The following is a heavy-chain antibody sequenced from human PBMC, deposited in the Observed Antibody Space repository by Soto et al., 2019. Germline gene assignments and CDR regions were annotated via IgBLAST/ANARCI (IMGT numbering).Heavy chain of an antibody. J-gene: IGHJ4*02. Sequence: RRLSCAASGVIFSNFGMHWVRQAPGKGLEWVGIIWHDGSNKYYADSVEGRFTISRGNSKNTVYLQMNSLRGEDTGIYYCAGFYVAAGAAPLEYWGQGALVTVS. CDR2: IWHDGSNK. CDR3: AGFYVAAGAAPLEY. D-gene: IGHD1-26*01. V-gene: IGHV3-33*01. CDR1: GVIFSNFG.